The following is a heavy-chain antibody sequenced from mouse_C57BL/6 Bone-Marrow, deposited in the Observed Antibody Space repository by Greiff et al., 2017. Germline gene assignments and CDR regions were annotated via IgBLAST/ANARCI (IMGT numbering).Heavy chain of an antibody. CDR1: GFTFSDYG. V-gene: IGHV5-17*01. CDR2: ISSGSSTI. D-gene: IGHD2-4*01. J-gene: IGHJ4*01. CDR3: ARRMITTRAMDY. Sequence: EVNVVESGGGLVKPGGSLKLSCAASGFTFSDYGMHWVRQAPEKGLEWVAYISSGSSTIYYADTVKGRFTISRDNAKNTLFLQMTSLRSEDTAMYYCARRMITTRAMDYWGQGTSGTVSS.